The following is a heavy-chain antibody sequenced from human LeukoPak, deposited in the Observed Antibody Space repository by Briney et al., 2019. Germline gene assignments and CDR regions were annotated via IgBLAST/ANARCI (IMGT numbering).Heavy chain of an antibody. Sequence: GGSLRLSCAASGFTFSSYSMNWVRQAPGKGLEWVSYISSSSSTIYYADSVKGRFTISRDNAKNSLYLQMNSLRAEDTAVYYCARGAPFWSGYLREDYWGQGTLVTVSS. CDR2: ISSSSSTI. J-gene: IGHJ4*02. CDR1: GFTFSSYS. V-gene: IGHV3-48*01. CDR3: ARGAPFWSGYLREDY. D-gene: IGHD3-3*01.